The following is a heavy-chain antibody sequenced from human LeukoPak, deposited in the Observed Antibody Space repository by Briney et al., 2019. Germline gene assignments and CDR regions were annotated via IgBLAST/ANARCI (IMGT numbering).Heavy chain of an antibody. CDR3: ARGPRVTAKYYFDY. V-gene: IGHV3-30*04. CDR2: ISYDGSNK. Sequence: GGSLRLSCAASGFTFSDYTMNWVRQAPGKGLEWVAVISYDGSNKYYADSVKGRFTISRDNSKNTLYLQMNSLRAEDTAVYYCARGPRVTAKYYFDYWGQGTLVTVSS. CDR1: GFTFSDYT. J-gene: IGHJ4*02. D-gene: IGHD2-21*02.